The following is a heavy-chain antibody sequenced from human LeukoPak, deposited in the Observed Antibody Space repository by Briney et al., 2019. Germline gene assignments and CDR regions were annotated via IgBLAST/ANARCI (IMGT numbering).Heavy chain of an antibody. CDR2: IITIFGTA. J-gene: IGHJ6*03. CDR1: VGTFSSYA. Sequence: RASVKVSCKSSVGTFSSYAISWVRQAPGQGLEWMGGIITIFGTANYAQKFQGRVTITADESTSTAYMELSSLRSEDTAVYYCARGFTMFRGVIITHYYMDVWGKGTTVTISS. CDR3: ARGFTMFRGVIITHYYMDV. V-gene: IGHV1-69*13. D-gene: IGHD3-10*01.